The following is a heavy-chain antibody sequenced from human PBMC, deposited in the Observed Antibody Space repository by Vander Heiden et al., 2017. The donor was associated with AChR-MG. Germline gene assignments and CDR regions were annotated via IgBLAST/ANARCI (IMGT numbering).Heavy chain of an antibody. Sequence: QVQLVQSGAEVKKPGASVKVSCKASGYTFTSYDINWVRQATGQGLEWMGWMNPNSGNTGYAQKFQGRVTMTRNTSISTAYMELSSLRSEDTAVYYCARGLFSVDTAMADAFDIWGQGTMVTVSS. V-gene: IGHV1-8*01. J-gene: IGHJ3*02. CDR1: GYTFTSYD. CDR2: MNPNSGNT. CDR3: ARGLFSVDTAMADAFDI. D-gene: IGHD5-18*01.